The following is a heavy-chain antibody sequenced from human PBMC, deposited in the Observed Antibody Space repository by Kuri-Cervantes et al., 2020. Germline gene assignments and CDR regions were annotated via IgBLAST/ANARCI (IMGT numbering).Heavy chain of an antibody. D-gene: IGHD5/OR15-5a*01. CDR1: GFTFSSYD. Sequence: GESLKISCAASGFTFSSYDMHWVRQATGKGLEWVSAIGTAGDTYYPGSVKGRFTISRENAKNSLYLQMNSLRAGDTAVYYCASVLRSIDAFDIWGQGTMVTVSS. V-gene: IGHV3-13*01. CDR2: IGTAGDT. J-gene: IGHJ3*02. CDR3: ASVLRSIDAFDI.